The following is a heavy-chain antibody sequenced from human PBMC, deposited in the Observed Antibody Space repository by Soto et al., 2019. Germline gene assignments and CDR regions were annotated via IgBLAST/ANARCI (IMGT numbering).Heavy chain of an antibody. V-gene: IGHV4-59*01. J-gene: IGHJ4*02. D-gene: IGHD3-16*01. CDR3: ARRYGGNFDY. CDR1: GGSISSYY. Sequence: QVQLQESGPGLVKPSETLSLTCSVSGGSISSYYWSWIRQPPGKGLEWIGYIYYSGSTNYNPSLKSRVTISVDTAKNQSSLQLSSVTAADTAVYYCARRYGGNFDYWGQGTLVTVSS. CDR2: IYYSGST.